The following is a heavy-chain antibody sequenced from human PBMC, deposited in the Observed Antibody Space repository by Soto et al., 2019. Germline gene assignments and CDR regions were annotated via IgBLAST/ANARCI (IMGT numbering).Heavy chain of an antibody. CDR2: IIPIFGTA. J-gene: IGHJ6*02. D-gene: IGHD2-15*01. CDR1: GGTFSSYA. V-gene: IGHV1-69*01. CDR3: ARAGGGSSYYYYGMDV. Sequence: QVQLVQSGAEVKKPGSSVKVSCKASGGTFSSYAISWVRQAPGQGLEWMGGIIPIFGTANYAQKFQGRVTITADESTSTAYMGLSSLRSEDTAVYYCARAGGGSSYYYYGMDVWGQGTTVTVSS.